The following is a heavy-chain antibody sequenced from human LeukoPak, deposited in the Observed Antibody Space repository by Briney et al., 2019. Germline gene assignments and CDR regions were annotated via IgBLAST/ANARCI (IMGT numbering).Heavy chain of an antibody. CDR2: INPNIGGT. CDR1: GYTFTVYY. D-gene: IGHD3-22*01. J-gene: IGHJ4*02. Sequence: ASVSVSCTASGYTFTVYYIHWVRQAPGQGLEWMGWINPNIGGTNFAQKFRGRVAMTRDTSISTAYMELNRVRSDDTAVYFCARVSYDSSSYYYDLDYWGQGTLVTVSS. V-gene: IGHV1-2*02. CDR3: ARVSYDSSSYYYDLDY.